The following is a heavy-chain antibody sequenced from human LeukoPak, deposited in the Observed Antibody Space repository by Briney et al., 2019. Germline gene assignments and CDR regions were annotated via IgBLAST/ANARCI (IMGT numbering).Heavy chain of an antibody. CDR1: GFTFSSYA. Sequence: PGGSLRLSCAASGFTFSSYAMSWVRQAPGKGLEWVSAISGSGGSTYYADSVKGRFTISRDNSKNTLYLQMNSLRAEDTAVYYCAKDSSPITMVRGVIIDYWGQGTLVTVSS. V-gene: IGHV3-23*01. D-gene: IGHD3-10*01. J-gene: IGHJ4*02. CDR2: ISGSGGST. CDR3: AKDSSPITMVRGVIIDY.